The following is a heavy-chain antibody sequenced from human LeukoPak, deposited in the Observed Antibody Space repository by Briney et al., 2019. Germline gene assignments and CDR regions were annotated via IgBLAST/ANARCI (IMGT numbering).Heavy chain of an antibody. CDR3: ARQSDYDAFDI. J-gene: IGHJ3*02. V-gene: IGHV4-59*08. CDR1: GGSISSYY. CDR2: IYYSGSA. D-gene: IGHD4-17*01. Sequence: SETLSLTCTVSGGSISSYYWSWIRQPPGKVLEWIGYIYYSGSANYNPSLKSRVTISVDTSKNQFSLKLSSVTAADTAVYYCARQSDYDAFDIWGQGTMVTVSS.